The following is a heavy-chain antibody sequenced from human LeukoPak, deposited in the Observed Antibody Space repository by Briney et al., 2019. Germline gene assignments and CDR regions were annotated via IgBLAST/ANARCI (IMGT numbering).Heavy chain of an antibody. D-gene: IGHD6-6*01. CDR2: ICPGDSDT. CDR1: GYSFTSYW. Sequence: GESLKISCKGSGYSFTSYWIGWVRQMPGKGLEWMGIICPGDSDTRYSPSFQGQVTISADKSISTAYLQWSSLKAPDTAMYYCARPVAARDYYFDYWGQGTLVTVSS. V-gene: IGHV5-51*01. J-gene: IGHJ4*02. CDR3: ARPVAARDYYFDY.